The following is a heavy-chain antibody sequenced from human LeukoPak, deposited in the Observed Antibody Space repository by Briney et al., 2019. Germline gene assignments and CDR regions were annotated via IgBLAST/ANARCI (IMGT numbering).Heavy chain of an antibody. V-gene: IGHV4-38-2*01. J-gene: IGHJ4*02. Sequence: PSETLSLTCAVAGYSISSGYYWVWIRQPPGKGLEWIGGVHHSGSAYYNPSLESRVTISVDTSKNQFSLNLSSMTAADTAVYYCARGLTGLSPTGNWSQGTLVTVSS. D-gene: IGHD3/OR15-3a*01. CDR3: ARGLTGLSPTGN. CDR1: GYSISSGYY. CDR2: VHHSGSA.